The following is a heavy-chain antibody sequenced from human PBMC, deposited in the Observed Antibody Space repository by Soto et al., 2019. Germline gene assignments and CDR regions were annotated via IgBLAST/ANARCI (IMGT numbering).Heavy chain of an antibody. Sequence: PSDTLSLTYAVYGGSVTVYYWNWIRQPPGKGLEWIGEINHTGGTHYNPSLKSRVTMSVDTSKNQFSLRLSSVTAADTAIYYCATRITVFGLLIPPFDPWGQGTQVTVSS. D-gene: IGHD3-3*01. V-gene: IGHV4-34*01. CDR1: GGSVTVYY. J-gene: IGHJ5*02. CDR3: ATRITVFGLLIPPFDP. CDR2: INHTGGT.